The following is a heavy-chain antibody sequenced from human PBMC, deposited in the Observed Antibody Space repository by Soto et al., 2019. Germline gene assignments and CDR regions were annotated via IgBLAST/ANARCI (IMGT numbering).Heavy chain of an antibody. D-gene: IGHD6-13*01. Sequence: EVQLVPAGAEVKKPGESLKISCTGSGYDLSTDYIGWGRQMPGKGLEWSGLIHPRDSDTRYSASLHGQVTISVDPSINTAYLPRSSLKASDTATDYCARAGRYSRYCCASDVWGQGTKVSVSA. J-gene: IGHJ3*01. CDR2: IHPRDSDT. V-gene: IGHV5-51*01. CDR1: GYDLSTDY. CDR3: ARAGRYSRYCCASDV.